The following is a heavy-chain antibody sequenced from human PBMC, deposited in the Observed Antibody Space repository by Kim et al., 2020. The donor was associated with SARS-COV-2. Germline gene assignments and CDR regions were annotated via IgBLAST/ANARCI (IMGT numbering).Heavy chain of an antibody. CDR1: GGSISSYY. D-gene: IGHD5-12*01. Sequence: SETQSLTCTVSGGSISSYYWSWIRQPPGKGLEWIGYIYYSGSTNYNPSLKSRVTISVDTSKNQFSLKLSSVTAADTAVYYCARGDRVATIFHYYYYMDVWGKGTTVTVSS. CDR2: IYYSGST. V-gene: IGHV4-59*01. J-gene: IGHJ6*03. CDR3: ARGDRVATIFHYYYYMDV.